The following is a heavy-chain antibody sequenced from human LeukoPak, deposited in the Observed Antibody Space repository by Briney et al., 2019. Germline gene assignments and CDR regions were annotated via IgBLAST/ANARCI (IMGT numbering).Heavy chain of an antibody. J-gene: IGHJ4*02. Sequence: GGSLRLSCAASGFTFSNAWMSWVRQAPGKGLEWVGRIKSKTDGGTTDYAAPVKGRFTISRDDSKNTLYQQMNSLKTEDTAVYYCTTLVPAATRPAGWGQGTLVTVSS. CDR2: IKSKTDGGTT. CDR3: TTLVPAATRPAG. V-gene: IGHV3-15*01. D-gene: IGHD2-2*01. CDR1: GFTFSNAW.